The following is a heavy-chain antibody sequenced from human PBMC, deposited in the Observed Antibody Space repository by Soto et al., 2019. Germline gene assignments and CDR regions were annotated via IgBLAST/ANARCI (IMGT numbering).Heavy chain of an antibody. CDR3: ARVRSKTTTLYYFDY. J-gene: IGHJ4*02. CDR1: GFTLSLYN. CDR2: ISKDGSDK. Sequence: GGSLRLSCAASGFTLSLYNMHWVRQAPGKGLEWVAVISKDGSDKYYADSVEGRFTISRDNSKSTVYLEMNSLRSEDTAVYYCARVRSKTTTLYYFDYWGQGTPVTVSS. D-gene: IGHD4-4*01. V-gene: IGHV3-30-3*01.